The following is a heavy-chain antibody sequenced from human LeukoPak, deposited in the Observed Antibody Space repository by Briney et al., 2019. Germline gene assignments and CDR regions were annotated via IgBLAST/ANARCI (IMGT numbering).Heavy chain of an antibody. J-gene: IGHJ6*02. V-gene: IGHV4-59*08. CDR1: GGSISSYY. D-gene: IGHD4-4*01. CDR2: IYYSGST. Sequence: PSETLSLTCTVSGGSISSYYWSWIQQPPGKGLEWIGYIYYSGSTNYNPSLRSRVTISVDTSKNQFSLKLSSVTAADTAVYYCARLQPYSNYYYYYGMDVWGQGTTVTVSS. CDR3: ARLQPYSNYYYYYGMDV.